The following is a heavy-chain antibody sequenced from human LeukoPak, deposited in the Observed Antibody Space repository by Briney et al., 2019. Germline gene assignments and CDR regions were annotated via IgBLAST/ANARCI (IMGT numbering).Heavy chain of an antibody. CDR2: ISSSSSYI. CDR3: ARLNPGRDGYKPFDY. Sequence: GGSLRLSCAASGFTFSSYSMNWVRQAPGKGLEWVSSISSSSSYIYYADSVKGRFTISRDNAKNSLYLQMNSLRAEDTAVYYCARLNPGRDGYKPFDYWGQGTLVTVSS. J-gene: IGHJ4*02. V-gene: IGHV3-21*01. CDR1: GFTFSSYS. D-gene: IGHD5-24*01.